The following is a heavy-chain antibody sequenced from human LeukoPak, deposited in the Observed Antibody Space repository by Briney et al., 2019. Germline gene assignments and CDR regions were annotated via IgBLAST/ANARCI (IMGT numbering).Heavy chain of an antibody. CDR3: ASQPNYYDSSGYYYYFDY. D-gene: IGHD3-22*01. J-gene: IGHJ4*02. V-gene: IGHV4-39*01. Sequence: SETLSLTCTVSGGSISSSSYYWGRIRQPPGKGLEWIGSIYYSGSTYCNPSLKSRVTISVDTSKNQFSLKLSSVTAADTAVYYCASQPNYYDSSGYYYYFDYWGQGTLVTVSS. CDR2: IYYSGST. CDR1: GGSISSSSYY.